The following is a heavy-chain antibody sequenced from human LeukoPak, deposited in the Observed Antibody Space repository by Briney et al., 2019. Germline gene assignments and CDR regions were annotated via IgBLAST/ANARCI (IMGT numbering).Heavy chain of an antibody. D-gene: IGHD3-16*01. CDR1: GFAFSSYS. J-gene: IGHJ3*02. V-gene: IGHV3-21*01. CDR2: ISSRSSHI. Sequence: PGGSLRLSCAASGFAFSSYSMNWVRQAPGKGLEWVSSISSRSSHIYYADSVKGLFTISRDNAKNSLYLQMNSLRAEDTAVYYCARARGYVGKHDAFDIWGQGTMVTVSS. CDR3: ARARGYVGKHDAFDI.